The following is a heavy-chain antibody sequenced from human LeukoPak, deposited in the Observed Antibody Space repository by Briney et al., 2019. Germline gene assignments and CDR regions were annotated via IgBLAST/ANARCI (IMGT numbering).Heavy chain of an antibody. J-gene: IGHJ3*02. CDR2: ISSSSSTI. CDR1: GFTFSTYS. CDR3: AKGAVAAADHEAFDI. V-gene: IGHV3-48*04. D-gene: IGHD6-13*01. Sequence: GGSLRLSCAASGFTFSTYSMNWVRQAPGKGLEWVSYISSSSSTIYYADSVKGRFTISRDNAKNSLYLQMNSLRAEDTALYYCAKGAVAAADHEAFDIWGQGTMVTVSS.